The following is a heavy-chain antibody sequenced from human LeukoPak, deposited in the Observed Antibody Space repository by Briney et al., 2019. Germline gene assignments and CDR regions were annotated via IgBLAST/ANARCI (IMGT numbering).Heavy chain of an antibody. CDR3: AKDLGYGYIDY. V-gene: IGHV3-13*01. CDR2: IGIAGDT. Sequence: GGSLRLSCAASGFTFSSYDMHWVRQATGKGLEWVSGIGIAGDTYYSGSVKGRFTISRDNSKNTLYLQMNSLRAEDTAVYYCAKDLGYGYIDYWGQGTLVTVSS. J-gene: IGHJ4*02. CDR1: GFTFSSYD. D-gene: IGHD6-13*01.